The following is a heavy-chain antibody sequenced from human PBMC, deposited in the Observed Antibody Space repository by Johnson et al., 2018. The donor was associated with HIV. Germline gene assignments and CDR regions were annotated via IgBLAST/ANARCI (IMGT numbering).Heavy chain of an antibody. V-gene: IGHV3-30-3*01. J-gene: IGHJ3*02. CDR1: GFTFSSYA. CDR2: ISYDGSNK. D-gene: IGHD3-16*02. CDR3: ARAGRGYYDYVWGSYPKSGAFDI. Sequence: QVQLVESGGGVVQPGRSLRLSCAASGFTFSSYAMHWVRQAPGKGLEWVAVISYDGSNKYYADSVKGRFTISRDNSKNTLSLQMNSLRAEDTAVYYCARAGRGYYDYVWGSYPKSGAFDICGQGTMFTVSS.